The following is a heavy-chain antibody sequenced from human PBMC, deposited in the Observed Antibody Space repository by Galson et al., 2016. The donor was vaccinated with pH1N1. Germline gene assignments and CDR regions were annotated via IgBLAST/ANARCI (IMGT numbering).Heavy chain of an antibody. J-gene: IGHJ4*02. D-gene: IGHD1-26*01. CDR2: ISIYNGDT. CDR1: GSRFTTYI. V-gene: IGHV1-18*01. CDR3: TRGEVGHVD. Sequence: SVKVSCKASGSRFTTYIFSWVRQAPGLGLEWMGWISIYNGDTKYPQRLQGRVSMTRDTSTSKVFMELTSLTSDDTAVYYCTRGEVGHVDWGQGTLIIVSS.